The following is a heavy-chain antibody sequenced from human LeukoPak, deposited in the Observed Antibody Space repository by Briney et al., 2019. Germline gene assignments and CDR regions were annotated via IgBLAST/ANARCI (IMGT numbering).Heavy chain of an antibody. V-gene: IGHV3-9*01. J-gene: IGHJ3*02. CDR2: VSWNSGSI. CDR1: GFTFDNYA. CDR3: AKPTNYYDSSGYSGGDAFDI. D-gene: IGHD3-22*01. Sequence: GGSLRLSCAASGFTFDNYAMHWVRQAPGKGLGWVSVVSWNSGSISYADSVKGRFTISRDNAKTSVSMQMNSLRAEDTALYYCAKPTNYYDSSGYSGGDAFDIWGQGTMVTVSS.